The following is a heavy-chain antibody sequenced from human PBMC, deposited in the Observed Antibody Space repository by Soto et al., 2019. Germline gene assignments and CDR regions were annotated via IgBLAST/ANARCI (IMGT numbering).Heavy chain of an antibody. J-gene: IGHJ4*02. D-gene: IGHD4-17*01. CDR3: AKDFLPLYAMYYFDY. Sequence: GGSLRLSCAASGFTFSSYGMHWVRQAPGKGLGWVAVISYDGSNKYYADSVKGRFTISRDNSKNTLYLQMNSLRAEDTAVYYCAKDFLPLYAMYYFDYWGQGTLVTVSS. CDR1: GFTFSSYG. CDR2: ISYDGSNK. V-gene: IGHV3-30*18.